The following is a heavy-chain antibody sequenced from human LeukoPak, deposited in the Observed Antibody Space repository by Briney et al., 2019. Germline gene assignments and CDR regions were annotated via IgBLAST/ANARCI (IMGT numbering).Heavy chain of an antibody. V-gene: IGHV3-21*01. Sequence: GGSLRLSCAASGFSFSTYSINWVRQAPGKGLQWVSSISPDSSYIYYADSVKGRFTISRDNSKNTLYLQMSSLRAEDTAVYYCAKPPEVGATVGYFDYWGQGTLVTVSS. CDR1: GFSFSTYS. D-gene: IGHD1-26*01. J-gene: IGHJ4*02. CDR3: AKPPEVGATVGYFDY. CDR2: ISPDSSYI.